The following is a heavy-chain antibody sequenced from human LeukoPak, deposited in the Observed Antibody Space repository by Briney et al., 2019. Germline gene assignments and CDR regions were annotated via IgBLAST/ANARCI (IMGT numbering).Heavy chain of an antibody. J-gene: IGHJ4*02. V-gene: IGHV3-7*03. D-gene: IGHD6-13*01. CDR2: IKQDGSEN. CDR1: GFTFTSYW. CDR3: ARAGYWAFDY. Sequence: GGSLRLSCAASGFTFTSYWMSWVRQAPGKGLEWVAHIKQDGSENYYVDSVKGRFTISRDNAKNSLYLQMNSLRAEDTAVYYCARAGYWAFDYWGREPWSPSPQ.